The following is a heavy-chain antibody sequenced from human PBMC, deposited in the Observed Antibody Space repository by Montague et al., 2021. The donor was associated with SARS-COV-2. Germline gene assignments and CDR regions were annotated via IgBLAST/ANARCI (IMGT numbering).Heavy chain of an antibody. D-gene: IGHD1-1*01. V-gene: IGHV3-23*01. J-gene: IGHJ4*02. CDR2: ISGSGGT. CDR1: AFTFNTYG. Sequence: SLRLSCAASAFTFNTYGMSWVRQAPGQGLEWVSCISGSGGTYYAGSVTGRFAISRDTSNNTLYLQMNSLRAEDTAIYYCAKQRGTITTTFDYWGQGTMVTVSS. CDR3: AKQRGTITTTFDY.